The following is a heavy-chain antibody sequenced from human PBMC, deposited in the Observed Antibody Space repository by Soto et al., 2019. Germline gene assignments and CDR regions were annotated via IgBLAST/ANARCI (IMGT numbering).Heavy chain of an antibody. CDR3: AAGHSSYYDFWSGYFNWFDP. D-gene: IGHD3-3*01. J-gene: IGHJ5*02. V-gene: IGHV4-59*01. Sequence: SSETLSLTCTVSGGSISSYYWSWIRQPPGKGLEWIGYIYYSGSTNYNPSLKSRVTISVDTSKNQFSLKLSSVTAADTAVYYCAAGHSSYYDFWSGYFNWFDPWGQGTLVTVSS. CDR2: IYYSGST. CDR1: GGSISSYY.